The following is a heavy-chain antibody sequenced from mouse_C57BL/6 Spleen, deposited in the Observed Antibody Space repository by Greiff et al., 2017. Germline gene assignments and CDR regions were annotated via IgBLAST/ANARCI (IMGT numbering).Heavy chain of an antibody. Sequence: EVQLVESGGGLVKPGGSLKLSCAASGFTFSSYAMSWVRQTPEKRLEWVATISDGGSYTYYPDNVKGRFTISRDNAKNNLYLQMSHLKSEDTAMYYCARETYYYAMDYWGQGTSVTVSS. V-gene: IGHV5-4*01. CDR1: GFTFSSYA. CDR3: ARETYYYAMDY. J-gene: IGHJ4*01. CDR2: ISDGGSYT.